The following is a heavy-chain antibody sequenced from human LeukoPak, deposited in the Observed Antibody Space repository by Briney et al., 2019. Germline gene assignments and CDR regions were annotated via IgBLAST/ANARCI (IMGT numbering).Heavy chain of an antibody. J-gene: IGHJ4*02. Sequence: GRSLRLSCAASGFTFSSYGMHWVRQAPGKGLEWVAVISYDGSNKYYADSVKGRFTISRDNSKNTLYLQMNSLRAEDTALYYCAKDMEGGTFDYWGQGTLVTVSS. CDR2: ISYDGSNK. CDR1: GFTFSSYG. D-gene: IGHD3-16*01. CDR3: AKDMEGGTFDY. V-gene: IGHV3-30*18.